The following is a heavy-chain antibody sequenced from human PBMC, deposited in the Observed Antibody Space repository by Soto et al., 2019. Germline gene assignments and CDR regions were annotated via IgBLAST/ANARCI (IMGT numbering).Heavy chain of an antibody. Sequence: SETLSLTCTVSGGSISSYYWSWIRQPPGKGLEWIGYIYYSGSTNYNPSLKSRVTISVDTSKNQFSLKLSSVTAADTAVYYCATYSNHCSGGSCYSSYGMDVWGQGTTVTVS. J-gene: IGHJ6*02. V-gene: IGHV4-59*08. D-gene: IGHD2-15*01. CDR3: ATYSNHCSGGSCYSSYGMDV. CDR2: IYYSGST. CDR1: GGSISSYY.